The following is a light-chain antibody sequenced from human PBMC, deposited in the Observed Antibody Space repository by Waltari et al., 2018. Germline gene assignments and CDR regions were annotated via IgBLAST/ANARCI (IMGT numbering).Light chain of an antibody. CDR1: QDISTS. CDR2: AIS. J-gene: IGKJ1*01. V-gene: IGKV1-27*01. Sequence: DIQMTQSPSSLSASVGDRVTITCRASQDISTSLAWYQQKPGKVTKVLIFAISKLQSGVPSRFSGSGSGTDFTLTISSLQPEDVATYYCQKYNSAPWTFGQGTRVEIK. CDR3: QKYNSAPWT.